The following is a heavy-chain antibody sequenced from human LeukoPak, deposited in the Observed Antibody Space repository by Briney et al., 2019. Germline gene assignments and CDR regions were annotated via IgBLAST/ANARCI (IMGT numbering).Heavy chain of an antibody. V-gene: IGHV3-11*01. CDR1: GFTFSDYY. Sequence: GGSLRLSCAASGFTFSDYYMSWIRQAPGKGLEWVSYISSSGSTIYYADSVKGRLTISRDNAKNSLYLQMNSLRAEDTAVYYCARATYDFWSGYSYYYYYMDVWGKGTTVTVSS. D-gene: IGHD3-3*01. CDR2: ISSSGSTI. CDR3: ARATYDFWSGYSYYYYYMDV. J-gene: IGHJ6*03.